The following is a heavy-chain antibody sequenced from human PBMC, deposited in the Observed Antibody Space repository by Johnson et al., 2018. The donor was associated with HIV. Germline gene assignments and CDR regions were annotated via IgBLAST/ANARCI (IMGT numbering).Heavy chain of an antibody. Sequence: VQLVESGGGVVRPGGSLRLSCAASGFTFDDYGMSWVRQAPGKGLEWVSVIYSGGSTYYADSVKGRFTISRDNSKNTLYLQMNSLRAEDTAVYYCARDTSDYYLWAFDIWGQGTKVTVSS. CDR3: ARDTSDYYLWAFDI. V-gene: IGHV3-66*01. CDR1: GFTFDDYG. D-gene: IGHD3-22*01. CDR2: IYSGGST. J-gene: IGHJ3*02.